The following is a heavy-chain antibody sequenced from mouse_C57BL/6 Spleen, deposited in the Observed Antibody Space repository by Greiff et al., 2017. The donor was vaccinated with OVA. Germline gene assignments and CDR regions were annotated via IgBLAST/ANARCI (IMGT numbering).Heavy chain of an antibody. CDR1: GYTFTSYW. CDR3: ARGPWFAY. J-gene: IGHJ3*01. CDR2: IYPSDSET. Sequence: QVQLKQPGAELVRPGSSVKLSCKASGYTFTSYWMDWVKQRPGQGLEWIGNIYPSDSETHYNQKFKDKATLTVDKSSSTAYMQLSSLTSEESAVYYCARGPWFAYWGQGTLVTVSA. V-gene: IGHV1-61*01.